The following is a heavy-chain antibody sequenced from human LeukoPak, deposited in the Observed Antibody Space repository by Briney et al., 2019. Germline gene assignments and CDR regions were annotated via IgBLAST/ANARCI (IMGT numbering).Heavy chain of an antibody. Sequence: GGSLRLSCAASGFTFSNYNMNWVRQAPGKGLEWVSVISSSSRYMYYADSVKGRFTISRDNSKNTLDLQMSSLRVEDTAVYYCAKAADWLAADYIDYWGQGTLVTVSS. CDR1: GFTFSNYN. J-gene: IGHJ4*02. CDR3: AKAADWLAADYIDY. CDR2: ISSSSRYM. D-gene: IGHD3-9*01. V-gene: IGHV3-21*04.